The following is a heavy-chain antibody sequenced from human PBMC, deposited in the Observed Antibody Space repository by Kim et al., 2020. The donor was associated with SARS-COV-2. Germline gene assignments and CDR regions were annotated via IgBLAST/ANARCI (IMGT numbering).Heavy chain of an antibody. V-gene: IGHV1-3*04. CDR3: ARDKMTLILVPDYFLVH. CDR1: GYTFTHYA. J-gene: IGHJ5*02. D-gene: IGHD3-22*01. CDR2: INTGNGKT. Sequence: ASVKVSCKASGYTFTHYAIHWVRQAPGQRPEWMGWINTGNGKTEYSQKFQGRVTITRDTSATTAYMELRSLRSEDTAVYFCARDKMTLILVPDYFLVHWGQGTLVIVSS.